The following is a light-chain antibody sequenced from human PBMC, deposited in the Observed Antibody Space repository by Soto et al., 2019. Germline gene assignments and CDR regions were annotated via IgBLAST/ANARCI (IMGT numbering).Light chain of an antibody. V-gene: IGLV2-18*02. CDR1: SSDVGSYNR. CDR3: SSYTSISTYV. J-gene: IGLJ1*01. CDR2: EVS. Sequence: QSVLTQPPSVSGSPGQSVTISRTGTSSDVGSYNRVSWYQQPPGTAPKLMIYEVSNRPSGVPDRFSGSKSGNTASLTISGLQAEDEADYYCSSYTSISTYVFGTGTKVTVL.